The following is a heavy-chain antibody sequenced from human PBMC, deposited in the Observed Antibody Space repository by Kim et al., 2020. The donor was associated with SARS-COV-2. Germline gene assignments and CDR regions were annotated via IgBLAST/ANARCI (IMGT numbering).Heavy chain of an antibody. CDR3: ARVAAAGFDP. D-gene: IGHD6-13*01. J-gene: IGHJ5*02. V-gene: IGHV4-34*01. CDR2: T. Sequence: TNYTPALKSRVTISVDTSKNQFSLKLSSVTAADTAVYYCARVAAAGFDPWGQGTLVTVSS.